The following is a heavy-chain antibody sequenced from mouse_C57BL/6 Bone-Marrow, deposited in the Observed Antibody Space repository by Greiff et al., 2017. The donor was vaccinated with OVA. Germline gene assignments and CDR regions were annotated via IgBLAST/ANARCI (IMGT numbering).Heavy chain of an antibody. CDR3: ARIWFAY. Sequence: EVKLQQSGPELVKPGASVKISCKASGYTFTDYYMNWVKQSHGKSLEWIGDINPNNGGTSYNQKFKGKATLTVDKSSSTAYMELRSLTSEDSAVYYCARIWFAYWGQGTLVTVSA. J-gene: IGHJ3*01. CDR2: INPNNGGT. CDR1: GYTFTDYY. V-gene: IGHV1-26*01.